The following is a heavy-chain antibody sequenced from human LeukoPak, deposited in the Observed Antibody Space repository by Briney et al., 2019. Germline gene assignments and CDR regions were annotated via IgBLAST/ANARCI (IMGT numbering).Heavy chain of an antibody. CDR3: ASSTLGAAAELFDY. J-gene: IGHJ4*02. D-gene: IGHD6-13*01. CDR2: IKQDGSEK. Sequence: GGSLRLSCAASGFTFSSYWMSWVRQAPGKGLEWVANIKQDGSEKYYVDSVKGRFTISRDNAKNSLYLQMNSLRAEDTAVYYCASSTLGAAAELFDYWGQGTLVTVSS. V-gene: IGHV3-7*01. CDR1: GFTFSSYW.